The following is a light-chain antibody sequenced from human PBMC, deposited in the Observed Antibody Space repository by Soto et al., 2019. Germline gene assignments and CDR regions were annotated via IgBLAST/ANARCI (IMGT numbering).Light chain of an antibody. CDR2: TAS. V-gene: IGKV1-27*01. Sequence: DIQMTQSPSSLSASVGDRVTITCRASQDISNYLAWYQQKPGKVPELLIYTASILQSGVPSWFSGSGSWTDFTLTISSLQPEAVATYYYQKYNSAPFTFGPGTKVDIK. J-gene: IGKJ3*01. CDR3: QKYNSAPFT. CDR1: QDISNY.